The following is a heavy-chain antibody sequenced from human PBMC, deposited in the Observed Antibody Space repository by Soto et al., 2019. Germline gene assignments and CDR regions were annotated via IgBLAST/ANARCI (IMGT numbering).Heavy chain of an antibody. Sequence: EVQLEESGGGLVQPGGSLRVSCTASEFTFSSYWMHWVRQAPGKGLVWVSRINEHGSHTDYADSVKGRFTISRDNAKNTLFLQMNSVRAEYTAFYHCSWGSSGWAGVDYWGPGTLVTVSS. CDR1: EFTFSSYW. CDR3: SWGSSGWAGVDY. V-gene: IGHV3-74*01. J-gene: IGHJ4*02. D-gene: IGHD6-19*01. CDR2: INEHGSHT.